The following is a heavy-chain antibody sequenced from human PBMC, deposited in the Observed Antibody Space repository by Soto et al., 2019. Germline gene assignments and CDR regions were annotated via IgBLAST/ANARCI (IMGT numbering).Heavy chain of an antibody. V-gene: IGHV4-30-4*01. Sequence: SETQSLTCTVSDGSIRSGDYYWSWIRQPPGKGLEWIGYIYYSGSTYYNPSLKSRVTISVDTSKNQFSLKLSSVTAADTAVYYCASWAYGDFLDYWGQGTLVTVSS. CDR1: DGSIRSGDYY. D-gene: IGHD4-17*01. CDR2: IYYSGST. J-gene: IGHJ4*02. CDR3: ASWAYGDFLDY.